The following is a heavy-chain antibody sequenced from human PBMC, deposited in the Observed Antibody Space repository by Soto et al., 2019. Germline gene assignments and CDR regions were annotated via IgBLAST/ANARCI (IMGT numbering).Heavy chain of an antibody. D-gene: IGHD3-9*01. J-gene: IGHJ3*02. CDR2: ISSSGSTI. CDR1: GFTFSSYE. Sequence: SGGSLRLSCAASGFTFSSYEMNWVRQAPGKGLEWVSYISSSGSTIYYADSVKGRFTISRDNAKNSLYLQMNILRAEDTAVYYCARGYRRRYFDLDAFDIWGQGTMVTVSS. V-gene: IGHV3-48*03. CDR3: ARGYRRRYFDLDAFDI.